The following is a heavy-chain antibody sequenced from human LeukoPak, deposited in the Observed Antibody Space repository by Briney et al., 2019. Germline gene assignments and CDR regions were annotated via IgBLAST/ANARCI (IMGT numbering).Heavy chain of an antibody. CDR3: ARVGSSWLFDY. Sequence: GRSLRLSCAASGFTFSSYGMHWVRQAPGKGLEWVAVISYDGSNKYYADSVKGRFTISRDNSKNTLYLQMNSLRAEDTAVYYCARVGSSWLFDYWGQGTLVTVSS. D-gene: IGHD6-13*01. J-gene: IGHJ4*02. V-gene: IGHV3-30*03. CDR2: ISYDGSNK. CDR1: GFTFSSYG.